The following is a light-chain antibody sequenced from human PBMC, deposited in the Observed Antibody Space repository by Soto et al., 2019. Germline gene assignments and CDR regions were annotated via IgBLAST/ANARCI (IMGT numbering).Light chain of an antibody. CDR2: DDI. Sequence: QSALTQPASVSGSPGQSITISCTGTSSDVGSFNLVSWYQQHPGQAPKLIIYDDIKRPSGVSNRFSASKSANTASLTISGLQAEDEADYSCCSHAATSVMFGGGTKLTVL. CDR3: CSHAATSVM. V-gene: IGLV2-23*01. J-gene: IGLJ3*02. CDR1: SSDVGSFNL.